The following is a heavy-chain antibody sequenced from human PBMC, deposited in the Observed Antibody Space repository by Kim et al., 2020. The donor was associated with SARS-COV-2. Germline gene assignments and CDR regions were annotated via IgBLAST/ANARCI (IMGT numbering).Heavy chain of an antibody. Sequence: ASVKVSCKASGYTFTSYYMHWVRQAPGQGLEWMGIINPSGGSTSYAQKFQGRVTMTRDTSTSTVYMELSSLRSEDTAVYYCARDIAVAGNYYYYYGMDVWGQGTTVTVSS. CDR1: GYTFTSYY. V-gene: IGHV1-46*01. CDR3: ARDIAVAGNYYYYYGMDV. CDR2: INPSGGST. J-gene: IGHJ6*02. D-gene: IGHD6-19*01.